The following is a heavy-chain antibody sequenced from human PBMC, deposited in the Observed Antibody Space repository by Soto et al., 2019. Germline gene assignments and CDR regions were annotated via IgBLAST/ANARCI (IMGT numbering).Heavy chain of an antibody. CDR1: GSSMISYY. J-gene: IGHJ4*02. V-gene: IGHV4-59*12. D-gene: IGHD2-21*01. CDR3: ARGVIH. CDR2: IYYSGST. Sequence: SETLSLTCTVSGSSMISYYWSWIRQPPGRGLEWIGFIYYSGSTYYNPSLKSRVTISVDTSKNQFSLKLSSVTAADTAVYYCARGVIHWGQGTLVTVS.